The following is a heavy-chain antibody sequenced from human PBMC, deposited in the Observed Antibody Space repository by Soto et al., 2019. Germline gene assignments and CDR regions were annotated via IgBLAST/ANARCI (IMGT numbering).Heavy chain of an antibody. J-gene: IGHJ4*02. CDR1: GFTFSSYG. Sequence: SLRLSCAASGFTFSSYGMHWARQAPGKGLEWVAVIWYDGSNKYYADSVKGRFTISRDNSKNTLYLQMNSLRAEDTAVYYCARDDYYYDSSGYYLDYWGQGTLVTVSS. D-gene: IGHD3-22*01. CDR3: ARDDYYYDSSGYYLDY. V-gene: IGHV3-33*01. CDR2: IWYDGSNK.